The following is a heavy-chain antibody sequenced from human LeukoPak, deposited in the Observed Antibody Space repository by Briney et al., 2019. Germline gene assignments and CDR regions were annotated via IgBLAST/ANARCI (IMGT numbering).Heavy chain of an antibody. Sequence: GGSLRLSCAASGFTFSSHWMHWVRQAPGKGLVWVSRINGDGSNTTYADSVKGRFTISRDNAKKSVYLQMSSLRAEDTAVYYCATDPRPDSGNSLGFDYWGQGTLVTVSS. J-gene: IGHJ4*02. CDR3: ATDPRPDSGNSLGFDY. CDR2: INGDGSNT. CDR1: GFTFSSHW. D-gene: IGHD4-23*01. V-gene: IGHV3-74*03.